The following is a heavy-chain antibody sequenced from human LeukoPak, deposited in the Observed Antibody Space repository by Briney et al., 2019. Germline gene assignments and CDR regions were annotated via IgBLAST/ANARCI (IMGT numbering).Heavy chain of an antibody. V-gene: IGHV3-23*01. CDR3: ARLYNWNEGFDY. CDR1: GFTFSSHA. Sequence: GGSLRLSCAASGFTFSSHALSWVRQAPGKGPEWVSTITASGATTYYADSVRGRFTISRDNSKNTLYLQMNSLRAGDTALYYCARLYNWNEGFDYWGQGTLVTVSS. J-gene: IGHJ4*02. D-gene: IGHD1-20*01. CDR2: ITASGATT.